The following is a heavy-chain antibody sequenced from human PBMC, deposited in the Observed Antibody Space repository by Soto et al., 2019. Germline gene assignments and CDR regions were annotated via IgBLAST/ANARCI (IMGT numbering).Heavy chain of an antibody. D-gene: IGHD6-13*01. Sequence: QVQLVQSGAEVQKPGASVKVSCKGSGYTFTAYYMHWVRQAPGQGLEWMGWISPNNGATNYAQKFQGRVTMTRDTSISTTYMELSSLTSDDTAVYYCARHPVMTAAGTAGNWFDPWGQGTLVTVSS. J-gene: IGHJ5*02. CDR2: ISPNNGAT. CDR3: ARHPVMTAAGTAGNWFDP. CDR1: GYTFTAYY. V-gene: IGHV1-2*02.